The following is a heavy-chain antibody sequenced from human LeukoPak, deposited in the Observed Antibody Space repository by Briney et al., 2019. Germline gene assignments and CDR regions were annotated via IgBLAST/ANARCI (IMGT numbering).Heavy chain of an antibody. Sequence: ASVKVSCKASGYTFTAYSMHWVRQAPGQGLEWMGWINPNNGNTNYAQKLQGRVTMTTDTSTSTAYMELRSLRSDDTAVYYCARDLHSYYYDSSGYHYWGQGTLVTVSS. CDR3: ARDLHSYYYDSSGYHY. D-gene: IGHD3-22*01. V-gene: IGHV1-18*04. CDR2: INPNNGNT. CDR1: GYTFTAYS. J-gene: IGHJ4*02.